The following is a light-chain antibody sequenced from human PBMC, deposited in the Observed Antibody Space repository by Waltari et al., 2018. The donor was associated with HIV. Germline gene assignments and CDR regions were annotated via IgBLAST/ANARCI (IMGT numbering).Light chain of an antibody. V-gene: IGLV3-21*02. CDR3: QVWDDTSDPVVV. CDR2: DDR. CDR1: GIGSQS. Sequence: SYLLTQPPSVSVAPRQTATISCGGQGIGSQSVHWNQQKTGQAPVLVLFDDRVRPSGIPERFSGSNSGDTATLTIRRVEVADEADYYCQVWDDTSDPVVVFGGGTKLTV. J-gene: IGLJ2*01.